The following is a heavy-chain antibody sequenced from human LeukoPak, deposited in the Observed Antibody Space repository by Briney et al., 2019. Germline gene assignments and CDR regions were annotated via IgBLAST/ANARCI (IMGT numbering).Heavy chain of an antibody. D-gene: IGHD6-19*01. CDR3: AKDSGWYGIDY. V-gene: IGHV3-7*01. CDR2: IKQDGSEK. J-gene: IGHJ4*02. Sequence: GGSLRLSCAASGFTFSSYWMNWVRQTPGKGLEWVAKIKQDGSEKYYADSVKGRFTISRDNSKNTLYLQMNSLRAEDTAVYYCAKDSGWYGIDYWGQGTLVTVSS. CDR1: GFTFSSYW.